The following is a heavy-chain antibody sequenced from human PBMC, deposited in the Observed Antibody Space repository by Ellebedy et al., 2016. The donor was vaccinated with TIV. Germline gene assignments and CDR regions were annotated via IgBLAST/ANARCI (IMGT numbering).Heavy chain of an antibody. J-gene: IGHJ4*02. CDR2: IGVGGIYT. V-gene: IGHV3-11*05. CDR1: GFPFSGYY. Sequence: GESLKISXATSGFPFSGYYMSWIPQAPGKGPEWTSYIGVGGIYTDYADSVRGRFTISRDDAKNSLYLQMNNLRAEDTAIYFCVREYYATPDYWGQGTLVTVSS. CDR3: VREYYATPDY. D-gene: IGHD3-16*01.